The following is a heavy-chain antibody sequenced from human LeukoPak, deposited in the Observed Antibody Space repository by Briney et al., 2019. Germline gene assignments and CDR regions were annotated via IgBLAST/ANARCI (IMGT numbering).Heavy chain of an antibody. CDR3: AREAGLIYFYYIDV. CDR2: IYHSGST. V-gene: IGHV4-38-2*02. D-gene: IGHD2-8*01. CDR1: GYSVSSGYD. J-gene: IGHJ6*03. Sequence: SETLSLTCTVSGYSVSSGYDWGWIRQPPGKGLEWIGKIYHSGSTYYNPSLKTRVTISVDTSKNQFSLKLTSVTAADTAVYYCAREAGLIYFYYIDVWGKGTTVTVSS.